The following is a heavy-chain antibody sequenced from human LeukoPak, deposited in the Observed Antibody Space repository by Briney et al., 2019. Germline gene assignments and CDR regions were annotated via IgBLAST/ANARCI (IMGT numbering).Heavy chain of an antibody. Sequence: GGSLRLSCAASGFTFSSYALSWVRQAPGKGLEWVSAIRGGGYNTYYADSVKGRFTMSRDNSKNPVYLQMNSLRAEDTALYYCAKDRSSWYYPFDHWGQGTLVTVSS. J-gene: IGHJ5*02. D-gene: IGHD6-13*01. CDR2: IRGGGYNT. CDR1: GFTFSSYA. V-gene: IGHV3-23*01. CDR3: AKDRSSWYYPFDH.